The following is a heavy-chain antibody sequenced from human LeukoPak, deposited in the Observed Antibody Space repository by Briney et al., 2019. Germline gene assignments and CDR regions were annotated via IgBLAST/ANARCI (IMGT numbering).Heavy chain of an antibody. V-gene: IGHV4-38-2*01. D-gene: IGHD2-2*02. CDR1: GYSISSGYY. J-gene: IGHJ1*01. Sequence: SDSLSLTCAVSGYSISSGYYWGWIRQPPGKGLEWIGTIYHSGSTYYNPSLKSRVTISVDTSKNQFSLKLRSVTAADTAVYYCAVGYCSSTSCYREYFQHWGQGTLVTVSS. CDR3: AVGYCSSTSCYREYFQH. CDR2: IYHSGST.